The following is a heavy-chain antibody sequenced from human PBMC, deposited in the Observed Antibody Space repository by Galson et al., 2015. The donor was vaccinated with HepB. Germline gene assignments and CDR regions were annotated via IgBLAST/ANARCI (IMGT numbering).Heavy chain of an antibody. CDR1: GGTFSSYT. CDR3: ARDSSGYYYVD. J-gene: IGHJ4*02. D-gene: IGHD3-22*01. Sequence: SVKVSCKASGGTFSSYTISWVRQAPGQGLEWMGRIIPILGIANYAQKFQGRVTITADKSTSTAYMELSSLRSEDTAVYYCARDSSGYYYVDWGQGTLVTVSS. CDR2: IIPILGIA. V-gene: IGHV1-69*04.